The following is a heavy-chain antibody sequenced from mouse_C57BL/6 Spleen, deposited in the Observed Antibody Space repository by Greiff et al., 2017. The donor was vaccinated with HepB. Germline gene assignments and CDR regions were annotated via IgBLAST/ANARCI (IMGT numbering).Heavy chain of an antibody. CDR3: ARYSIYGAAWFAY. D-gene: IGHD2-5*01. Sequence: VHVKQSGPELVKPGASVKISCKASGYTFTDYYMNWVKQSHGKSLEWIGDINPNNGGTSYNQKFKGKATVTVDKSSSTAYMELRSLTSEDSAVYYCARYSIYGAAWFAYWGQGTLVTVSA. J-gene: IGHJ3*01. V-gene: IGHV1-26*01. CDR2: INPNNGGT. CDR1: GYTFTDYY.